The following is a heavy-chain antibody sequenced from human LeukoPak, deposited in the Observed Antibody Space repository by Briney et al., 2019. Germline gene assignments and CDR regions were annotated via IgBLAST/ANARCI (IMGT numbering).Heavy chain of an antibody. D-gene: IGHD5-18*01. CDR2: IRYDGSNK. CDR3: AKDLHGYSYGLSYFDY. CDR1: GFTFSSYG. J-gene: IGHJ4*02. V-gene: IGHV3-30*02. Sequence: SGGSLRLSCAASGFTFSSYGMHWVRQAPGKGLEWVAFIRYDGSNKYYADSVKGRFTISRDNSKNTLYLQVNSLRAEDTAVYYCAKDLHGYSYGLSYFDYWGQGTLVTVSS.